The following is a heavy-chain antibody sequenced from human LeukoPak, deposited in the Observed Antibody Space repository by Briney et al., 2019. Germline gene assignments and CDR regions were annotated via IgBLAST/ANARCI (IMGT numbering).Heavy chain of an antibody. Sequence: GESLKISCEGSGYIFAGYWIGWARQMPGKGLEWMGIIYPGDSDTRYSPSFQGQVTISADKSISTAYLQWRSLKASDTAMYYCARGGNYFDYWGQGTLVTVSS. V-gene: IGHV5-51*01. J-gene: IGHJ4*02. CDR1: GYIFAGYW. CDR2: IYPGDSDT. CDR3: ARGGNYFDY. D-gene: IGHD1-26*01.